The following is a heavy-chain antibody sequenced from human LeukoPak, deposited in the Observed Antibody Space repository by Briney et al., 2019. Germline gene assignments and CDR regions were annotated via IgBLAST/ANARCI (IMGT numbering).Heavy chain of an antibody. CDR3: ARDTYVGAVAGTRKNVRFDY. D-gene: IGHD6-19*01. CDR2: ISYDGSNK. J-gene: IGHJ4*02. Sequence: PGRSLRLSCAASGFTFSSYAMHWVRQAPVKGLEWVAVISYDGSNKYYADSVKGRFTISRDNSKNTLYLQMNSLRAEDTAVYYCARDTYVGAVAGTRKNVRFDYWGQGTLVTVSS. V-gene: IGHV3-30-3*01. CDR1: GFTFSSYA.